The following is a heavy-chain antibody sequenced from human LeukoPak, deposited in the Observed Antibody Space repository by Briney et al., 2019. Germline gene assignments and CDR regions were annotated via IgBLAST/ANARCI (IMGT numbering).Heavy chain of an antibody. CDR3: ARDYDFWSGYLDY. CDR1: GFSFNNYW. CDR2: IKQDRSEK. J-gene: IGHJ4*02. D-gene: IGHD3-3*01. V-gene: IGHV3-7*05. Sequence: GGSLRLSCAVSGFSFNNYWMSWVRQAPGKGLEWVANIKQDRSEKYYVDSVKGRFSISRDNAKNSLYLQMNSLRAEDTAVYYCARDYDFWSGYLDYWGQGTLVTVSS.